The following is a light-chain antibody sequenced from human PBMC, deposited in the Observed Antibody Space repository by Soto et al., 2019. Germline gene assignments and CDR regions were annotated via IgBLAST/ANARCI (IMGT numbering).Light chain of an antibody. Sequence: DIQMTQSPSSLSASVGDRVTITCRASQSISFYLNWYRQKPGKAPKLLSYTASNVQSGVPSRISGSGSGTDFTLTISSLQPEDFATYYGQQSYNMPRMFGQGTKVDIK. V-gene: IGKV1-39*01. CDR2: TAS. CDR3: QQSYNMPRM. CDR1: QSISFY. J-gene: IGKJ1*01.